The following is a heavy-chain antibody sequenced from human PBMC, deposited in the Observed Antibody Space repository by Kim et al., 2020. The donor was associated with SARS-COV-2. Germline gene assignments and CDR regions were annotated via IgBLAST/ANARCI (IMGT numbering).Heavy chain of an antibody. Sequence: GGSLRLSCAASGFTFSSYGMHWVRQAPGKGLEWVAVISYDGSNKYYADSVKGRFTISRDNSKNTLYLQMNSLRAEDTAVYYCAKDRYYYDSSGGGFLDYWGQGTLVTVSS. CDR2: ISYDGSNK. J-gene: IGHJ4*02. CDR1: GFTFSSYG. CDR3: AKDRYYYDSSGGGFLDY. V-gene: IGHV3-30*18. D-gene: IGHD3-22*01.